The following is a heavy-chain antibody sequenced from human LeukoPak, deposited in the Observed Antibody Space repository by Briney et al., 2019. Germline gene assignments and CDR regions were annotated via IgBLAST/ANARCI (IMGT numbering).Heavy chain of an antibody. CDR2: ISGSGDTT. CDR3: AKDTSAWWYHRAYMNV. CDR1: GFTFSNYA. Sequence: GGSLRLSCAASGFTFSNYAMSWVRQAPGGGLEWVSAISGSGDTTFHADSVKGRFTTSRDNSKNTLSLQMSGLRVEDSAVYFCAKDTSAWWYHRAYMNVWGTGSTVTVSS. J-gene: IGHJ6*03. V-gene: IGHV3-23*01. D-gene: IGHD2-15*01.